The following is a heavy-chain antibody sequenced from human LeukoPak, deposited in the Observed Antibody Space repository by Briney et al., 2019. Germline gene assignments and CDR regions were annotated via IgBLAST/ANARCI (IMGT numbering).Heavy chain of an antibody. D-gene: IGHD4-17*01. CDR3: ARIPYGDYLPDY. CDR1: GFSLSTSGMC. CDR2: IDWDDDK. Sequence: SGPTLVNPTQTLTLTYTSSGFSLSTSGMCVSWIRQPPGKALEWLARIDWDDDKYYSTSLKTRLTISKDTSKNQVVLTMTNMDPVDTATYYCARIPYGDYLPDYWGQGTLVTVSS. V-gene: IGHV2-70*11. J-gene: IGHJ4*02.